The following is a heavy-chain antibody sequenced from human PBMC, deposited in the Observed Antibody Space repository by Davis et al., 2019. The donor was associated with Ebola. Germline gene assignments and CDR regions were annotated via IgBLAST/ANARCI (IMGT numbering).Heavy chain of an antibody. CDR1: GGSFGGYY. J-gene: IGHJ1*01. CDR2: IMHSGST. D-gene: IGHD2-2*02. Sequence: SETLSLTCAVYGGSFGGYYWSWIRQPPGKGLEWIGEIMHSGSTNYNPSLKSRVTISVDTSKNQFSLKLTSVTAADTAVYYCARAPGYQLLYRYFQHWGQGTLVIVSS. CDR3: ARAPGYQLLYRYFQH. V-gene: IGHV4-34*12.